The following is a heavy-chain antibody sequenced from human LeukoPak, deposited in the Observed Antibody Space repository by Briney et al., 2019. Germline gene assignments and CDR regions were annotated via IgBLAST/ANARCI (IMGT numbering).Heavy chain of an antibody. V-gene: IGHV4-34*01. Sequence: PSETLSLTCAVYGGSFSGYYWSWIRQPPGKGLEWIGEINHSGSTNYNPSLKSRVTISVDTSKNQFSLKLSPVTAADTAVYYCARSQATVDYWGQGTLVTVSS. CDR1: GGSFSGYY. CDR2: INHSGST. CDR3: ARSQATVDY. J-gene: IGHJ4*02.